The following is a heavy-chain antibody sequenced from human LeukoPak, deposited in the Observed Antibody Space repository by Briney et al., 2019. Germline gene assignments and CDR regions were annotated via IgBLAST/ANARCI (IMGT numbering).Heavy chain of an antibody. CDR3: ARDAVPIMVRGVIGTYYFDY. V-gene: IGHV3-66*02. CDR2: IYSGGST. J-gene: IGHJ4*02. CDR1: GLTLSSKY. Sequence: GGSLTLSCAASGLTLSSKYMSWVRQAPGKGLEGVSVIYSGGSTYYADPVKGRFTISRDNSKDTLYLQMNSLRAEDTAVYYCARDAVPIMVRGVIGTYYFDYWGQGTLVTVSS. D-gene: IGHD3-10*01.